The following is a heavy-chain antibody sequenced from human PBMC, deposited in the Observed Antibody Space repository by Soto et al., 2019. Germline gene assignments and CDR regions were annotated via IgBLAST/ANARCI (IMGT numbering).Heavy chain of an antibody. V-gene: IGHV1-69*13. Sequence: SVKVSCKASGGTFSSYAISWVRQAPGQGLEWMGGIIPIFGTANYAQKFQGRVTITADESTSTAYMELSSLRSEDTAVYYCSYYYDSSGYYQDAFDIWGQGTMVTVSS. CDR3: SYYYDSSGYYQDAFDI. D-gene: IGHD3-22*01. CDR1: GGTFSSYA. CDR2: IIPIFGTA. J-gene: IGHJ3*02.